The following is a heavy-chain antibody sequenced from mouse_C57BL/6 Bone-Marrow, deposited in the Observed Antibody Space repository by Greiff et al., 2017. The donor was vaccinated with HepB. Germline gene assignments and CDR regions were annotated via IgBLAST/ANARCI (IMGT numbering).Heavy chain of an antibody. V-gene: IGHV14-4*01. D-gene: IGHD2-3*01. CDR1: GFNIKDDY. CDR2: IDPENGDT. CDR3: TSDGYYPAWFAY. Sequence: VHVKQSGAELVRPGASVKLSCTASGFNIKDDYMHWVKQRPEQGLEWIGWIDPENGDTEYASKFQGKATITADTSSNTAYLQLSSLTSEDTAVYYCTSDGYYPAWFAYWGQGTRVTVSA. J-gene: IGHJ3*01.